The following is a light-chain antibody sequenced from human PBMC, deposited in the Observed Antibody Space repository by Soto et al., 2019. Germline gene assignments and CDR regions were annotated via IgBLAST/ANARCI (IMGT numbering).Light chain of an antibody. Sequence: QSALTHPASVSGSLGQSITISCTGTSSDVGNYNLVSWYQHQPFRAPKLMIYEVRKRPSGVSNRFSGSKSDKAAFLTSSRLQSGDEADYYRGSYAGDIRWVFGGGTQLTVL. CDR1: SSDVGNYNL. CDR2: EVR. V-gene: IGLV2-23*02. CDR3: GSYAGDIRWV. J-gene: IGLJ3*02.